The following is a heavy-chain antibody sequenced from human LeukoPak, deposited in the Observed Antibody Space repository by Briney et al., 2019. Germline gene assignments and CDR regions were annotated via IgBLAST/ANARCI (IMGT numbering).Heavy chain of an antibody. D-gene: IGHD1-1*01. J-gene: IGHJ3*02. CDR2: MYSDGNT. CDR1: ELKVNNNY. Sequence: GALKLSCAVSELKVNNNYMSWVRKAPGKGLEWLSVMYSDGNTFYAGSVKGRFTVSRDNSKNTLYLQLHRLRAEDTAVYYCARDLFTTEAFDTWGQGTMVTVSS. CDR3: ARDLFTTEAFDT. V-gene: IGHV3-66*01.